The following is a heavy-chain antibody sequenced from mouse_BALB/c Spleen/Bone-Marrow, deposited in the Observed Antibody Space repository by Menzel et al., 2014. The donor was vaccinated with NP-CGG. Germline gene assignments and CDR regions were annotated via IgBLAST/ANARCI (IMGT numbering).Heavy chain of an antibody. CDR1: GISITTGNYR. D-gene: IGHD2-4*01. Sequence: EVQLQQSGPGLVKPSQTVSLTCTVTGISITTGNYRWSWIRQFPGNKLEWIGYIYYSGTITYNPSLTSRTTITRDTSKNQFFLEMNSLTAEDTATYYCARDGGLRGYAMDYWCQGTSVTVSS. J-gene: IGHJ4*01. CDR2: IYYSGTI. V-gene: IGHV3-5*02. CDR3: ARDGGLRGYAMDY.